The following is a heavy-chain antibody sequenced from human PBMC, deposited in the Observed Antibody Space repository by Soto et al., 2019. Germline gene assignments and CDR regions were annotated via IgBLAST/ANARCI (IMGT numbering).Heavy chain of an antibody. Sequence: QVQLVQSGTVVQRRGSSVKVSCQASGGTFSSRGMAWVRQAPGQGLEWMGGIIPTFGTPTYAPKFQGRVTITADKSTNTAYMDLSSRRSEDTGVYYCASERSAQYFDFWGQGTLITVSS. CDR1: GGTFSSRG. CDR2: IIPTFGTP. J-gene: IGHJ4*02. V-gene: IGHV1-69*06. CDR3: ASERSAQYFDF. D-gene: IGHD1-26*01.